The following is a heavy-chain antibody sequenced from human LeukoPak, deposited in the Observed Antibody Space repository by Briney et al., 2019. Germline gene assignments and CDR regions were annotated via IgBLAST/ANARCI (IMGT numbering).Heavy chain of an antibody. Sequence: SETLSLTCTVSGGSTSSYYWSWIRQPPGKGLEWIGYIYYSGSTNYNPSLKSRVTISVDTSKNQFSLKLSSVTAADTAVYYCARSSDSSGYYGSWFDPWGQGTLVTVSS. J-gene: IGHJ5*02. CDR1: GGSTSSYY. CDR2: IYYSGST. CDR3: ARSSDSSGYYGSWFDP. D-gene: IGHD3-22*01. V-gene: IGHV4-59*01.